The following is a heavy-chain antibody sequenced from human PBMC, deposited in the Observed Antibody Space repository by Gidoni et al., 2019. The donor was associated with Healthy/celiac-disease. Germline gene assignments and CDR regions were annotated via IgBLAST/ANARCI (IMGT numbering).Heavy chain of an antibody. V-gene: IGHV4-31*03. CDR2: IYYSCSN. J-gene: IGHJ4*02. Sequence: QVQLQESGPGLVKPSQTLSLTCTVSGGSISSGGYYWSWIRQHAGKVLEWIGYIYYSCSNYSNPSLKSRVTISVDTSKNQFSLKLSSVTAADTAVYYCAREDGGNPLWWGQGTLVTVSS. D-gene: IGHD2-15*01. CDR3: AREDGGNPLW. CDR1: GGSISSGGYY.